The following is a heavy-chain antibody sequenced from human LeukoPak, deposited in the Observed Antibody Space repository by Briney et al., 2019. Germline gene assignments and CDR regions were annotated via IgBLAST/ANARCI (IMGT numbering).Heavy chain of an antibody. CDR3: ARGLQWLLD. V-gene: IGHV3-66*02. J-gene: IGHJ4*02. CDR1: GFTVNSNY. CDR2: IYSGGST. D-gene: IGHD3-3*01. Sequence: GGSLRLSCAASGFTVNSNYMTWVRQAPGKGLEWVSVIYSGGSTYYADSVGGRFTISRDNSKNTLYLQMNTLGAEDTAVYYCARGLQWLLDWGQGTLVTVSS.